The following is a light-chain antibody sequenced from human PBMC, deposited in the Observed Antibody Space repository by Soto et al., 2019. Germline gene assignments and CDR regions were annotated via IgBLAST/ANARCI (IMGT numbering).Light chain of an antibody. Sequence: DIQMTQSPSSLSASVGDSVTITCRASQSIRNYLSWHQQKAGRAPDLLIFAASILHSGVPSRFSGSGSRTDFTLTISNLQPEDFATYFCQQSDSSPYTFGQGTKLEI. CDR2: AAS. J-gene: IGKJ2*01. CDR3: QQSDSSPYT. V-gene: IGKV1-39*01. CDR1: QSIRNY.